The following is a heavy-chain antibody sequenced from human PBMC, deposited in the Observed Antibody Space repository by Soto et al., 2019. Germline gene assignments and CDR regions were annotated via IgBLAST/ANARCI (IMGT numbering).Heavy chain of an antibody. CDR1: GFTFSSYA. Sequence: VQLVESGGGVVQPGRSLRLSCAASGFTFSSYAMHWVRQAPGKGLEWVAVISYDGSNKYYADSVKGRFTISRDNSKNTLYLQMNSLRAEDTAVYYCARVRGVKGRYYYGMDVWGQGTTVTVSS. CDR2: ISYDGSNK. CDR3: ARVRGVKGRYYYGMDV. V-gene: IGHV3-30-3*01. D-gene: IGHD3-10*01. J-gene: IGHJ6*02.